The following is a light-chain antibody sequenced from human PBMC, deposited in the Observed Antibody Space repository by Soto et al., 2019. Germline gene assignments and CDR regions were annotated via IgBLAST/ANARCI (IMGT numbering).Light chain of an antibody. Sequence: EIVLTQSPGTLSLSPGERATLSCRASQSVSSSYLAWYQQKPCQAPRLLIYGASSRATGIPDRFSGSGSGTDFTLTISRLEPEDFAVYYCQQYGSSPAVTFGGGTKVEIQ. J-gene: IGKJ4*01. V-gene: IGKV3-20*01. CDR1: QSVSSSY. CDR2: GAS. CDR3: QQYGSSPAVT.